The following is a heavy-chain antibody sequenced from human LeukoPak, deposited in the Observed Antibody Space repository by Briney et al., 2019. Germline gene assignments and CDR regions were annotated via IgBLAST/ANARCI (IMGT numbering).Heavy chain of an antibody. CDR2: IKQDGSEK. D-gene: IGHD3-10*01. CDR3: AREGVGDYYYCIDV. V-gene: IGHV3-7*01. CDR1: GFTFSSYW. J-gene: IGHJ6*03. Sequence: GGSLRLSCAASGFTFSSYWMSWVRQAPGKGLEWVANIKQDGSEKYYVDSVKGRFTISRDNAKKPLYLQMNSLRTEDTAVYYCAREGVGDYYYCIDVWGKGTTVTVSS.